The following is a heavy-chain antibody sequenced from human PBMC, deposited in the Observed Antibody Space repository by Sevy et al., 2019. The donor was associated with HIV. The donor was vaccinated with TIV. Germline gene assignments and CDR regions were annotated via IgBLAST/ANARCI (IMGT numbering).Heavy chain of an antibody. D-gene: IGHD1-26*01. Sequence: GGSLRLSCAASGFTFSSSSMNWVRQAPGKGLEWVSSIGPSSSYIYYADSVKGRFTISRDNAKNSLYLQMNSLRAEDTVVYYCARDNGRWELLGYWGQGTLVTVSS. CDR3: ARDNGRWELLGY. V-gene: IGHV3-21*06. CDR2: IGPSSSYI. J-gene: IGHJ4*02. CDR1: GFTFSSSS.